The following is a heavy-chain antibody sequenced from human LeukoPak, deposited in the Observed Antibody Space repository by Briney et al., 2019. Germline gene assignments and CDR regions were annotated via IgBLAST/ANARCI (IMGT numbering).Heavy chain of an antibody. CDR3: ARDYSNSFMDV. Sequence: ASVKVSCKASGYTFTAYYMHWVRQAPGQGLEWMGWISAYNGNTNYAQKLQGRVTMTTDTSTSTAYMELRSLRSDDTAVYYCARDYSNSFMDVWGQGTTVTVSS. D-gene: IGHD4-11*01. V-gene: IGHV1-18*04. CDR2: ISAYNGNT. CDR1: GYTFTAYY. J-gene: IGHJ6*02.